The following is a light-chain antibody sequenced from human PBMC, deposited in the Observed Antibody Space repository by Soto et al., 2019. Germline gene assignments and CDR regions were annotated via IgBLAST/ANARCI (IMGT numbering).Light chain of an antibody. Sequence: EIVLTQSPATLSLSPGERATLSCRASQSVTKYIAWYQQKPGQAPRLLIYDASNRATGVPARFSGSGSGTDFTLTISSLEPEDFAVYYCQQFNNWPHTFGQGTRLEIK. J-gene: IGKJ2*01. CDR3: QQFNNWPHT. CDR1: QSVTKY. V-gene: IGKV3-11*01. CDR2: DAS.